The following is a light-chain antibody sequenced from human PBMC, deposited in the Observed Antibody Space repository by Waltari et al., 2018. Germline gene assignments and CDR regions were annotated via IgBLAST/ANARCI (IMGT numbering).Light chain of an antibody. Sequence: QSALTQPPSASGSPGQPVTISCTGTTSDAGGYNYVSWYQQHPGKAPKLMIYEVNKRPSGVPDRFSGSRSGNTASLTVSGLQAEDEADYYCSSYSGSNDYVFGTRTEVTVL. J-gene: IGLJ1*01. V-gene: IGLV2-8*01. CDR1: TSDAGGYNY. CDR2: EVN. CDR3: SSYSGSNDYV.